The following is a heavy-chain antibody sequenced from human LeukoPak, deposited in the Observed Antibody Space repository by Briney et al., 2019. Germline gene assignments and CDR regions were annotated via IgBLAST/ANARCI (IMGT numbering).Heavy chain of an antibody. CDR1: GGSFSGYY. CDR2: INHSGSA. Sequence: SETLSLTCAVSGGSFSGYYWTWIRQPPGKGLEWIGEINHSGSANYNPSLKSRVTISLDTSKKQFSLKLSSVTAADTAVYYCARGQGTVTIHWGQGTLVTVSS. V-gene: IGHV4-34*01. CDR3: ARGQGTVTIH. D-gene: IGHD4-17*01. J-gene: IGHJ4*02.